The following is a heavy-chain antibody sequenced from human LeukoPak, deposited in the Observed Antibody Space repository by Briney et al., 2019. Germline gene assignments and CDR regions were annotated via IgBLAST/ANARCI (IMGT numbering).Heavy chain of an antibody. CDR1: GGTFSSYA. CDR2: IIPIFGTA. D-gene: IGHD4-11*01. J-gene: IGHJ6*03. V-gene: IGHV1-69*13. CDR3: ARGGDYSNYYYYYMDV. Sequence: SVKVSCKASGGTFSSYAISWVRQAPGQGLEWMGGIIPIFGTANYAQKFQGRVTITADESTSTAYMELSSLRSEDTAVYYCARGGDYSNYYYYYMDVWGKGTTVTVSS.